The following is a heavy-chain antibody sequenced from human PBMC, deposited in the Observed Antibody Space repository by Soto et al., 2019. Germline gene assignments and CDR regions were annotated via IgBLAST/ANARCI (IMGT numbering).Heavy chain of an antibody. CDR3: ARVMKGPMIREYYLDD. V-gene: IGHV3-21*01. D-gene: IGHD3-10*01. CDR1: GFTFSSYT. Sequence: GGSLRLSCAASGFTFSSYTMNWVRQAPGKGLEWVPSISSSSKYIYYADSVKGRFTISRDDAKNSLYLQMNSLRAEDTAVYYCARVMKGPMIREYYLDDRGQGTLVTVSS. CDR2: ISSSSKYI. J-gene: IGHJ4*02.